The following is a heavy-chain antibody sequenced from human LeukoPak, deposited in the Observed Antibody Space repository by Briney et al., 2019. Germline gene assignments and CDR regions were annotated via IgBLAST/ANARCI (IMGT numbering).Heavy chain of an antibody. J-gene: IGHJ4*02. CDR1: GFTVSSNY. V-gene: IGHV3-66*01. CDR2: MYIDGTT. CDR3: ARAQAFDY. Sequence: GVSLRLSCAAYGFTVSSNYMSWVRQAPGKGLEWVSVMYIDGTTYYAESVKGRFTISRDNSKNTLYLQMNSLRAEDTAVYYCARAQAFDYWGQGTLVTVSS.